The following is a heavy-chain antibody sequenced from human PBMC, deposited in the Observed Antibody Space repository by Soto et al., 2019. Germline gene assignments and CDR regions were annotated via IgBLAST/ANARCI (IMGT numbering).Heavy chain of an antibody. CDR2: MNPKTGNT. CDR1: GYTFTRYD. Sequence: VASVKVSCKASGYTFTRYDISWVRQATGQGLEWMGWMNPKTGNTGYAEKFKGRVTMTRNTSISTAYMELSNLRSEDTAVYYCARVVPAAASIYYFYYMDVWGKGTTVTVSS. V-gene: IGHV1-8*01. CDR3: ARVVPAAASIYYFYYMDV. J-gene: IGHJ6*03. D-gene: IGHD2-2*01.